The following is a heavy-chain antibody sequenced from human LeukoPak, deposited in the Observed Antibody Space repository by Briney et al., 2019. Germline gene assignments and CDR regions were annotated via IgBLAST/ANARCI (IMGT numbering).Heavy chain of an antibody. D-gene: IGHD5-12*01. Sequence: PSQTLSLTCTVSGGSISSGDYYWSSICQPPGKGLEWIGYLYYSGSTYYHPSLKSRVTISVDTSKNQFSLKLSSVAAADTAVYYCARAPTWVSSCYEGYFDYWGQGTLVTVSS. J-gene: IGHJ4*02. V-gene: IGHV4-30-4*01. CDR2: LYYSGST. CDR3: ARAPTWVSSCYEGYFDY. CDR1: GGSISSGDYY.